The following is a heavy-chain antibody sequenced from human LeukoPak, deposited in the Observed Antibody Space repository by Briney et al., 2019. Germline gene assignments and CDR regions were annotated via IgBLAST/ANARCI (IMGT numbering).Heavy chain of an antibody. CDR2: MYYSGST. CDR1: GGSISTSGYY. V-gene: IGHV4-39*01. J-gene: IGHJ4*02. CDR3: ARRRGMFSYYFGY. D-gene: IGHD3-10*02. Sequence: SETLSLTCSVSGGSISTSGYYWGWIRQPPGKGLEYIGSMYYSGSTDYNPSLKSRVTISVDTSNNHFSLRLSSVTAADAAVYYCARRRGMFSYYFGYWGQGTLVTVSS.